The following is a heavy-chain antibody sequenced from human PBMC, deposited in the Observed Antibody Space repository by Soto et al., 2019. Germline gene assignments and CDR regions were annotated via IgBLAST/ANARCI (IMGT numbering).Heavy chain of an antibody. CDR3: AKATTYDYYYSTDV. D-gene: IGHD1-1*01. J-gene: IGHJ6*03. V-gene: IGHV3-23*01. Sequence: EVHLLESGGGLVQPGGSLRLSCAASGFSFNIYAMKWVRQAPGKGLECVSAISAGGGNTDYADSVKGRFTISRDNSKKPMYLQMNSLRDDDTAVYYCAKATTYDYYYSTDVWGKGTTVTVSS. CDR1: GFSFNIYA. CDR2: ISAGGGNT.